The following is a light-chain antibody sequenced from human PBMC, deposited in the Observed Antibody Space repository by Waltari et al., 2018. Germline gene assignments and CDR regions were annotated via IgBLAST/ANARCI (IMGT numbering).Light chain of an antibody. V-gene: IGKV4-1*01. CDR1: QSVLYSSDNKNY. CDR3: QHYYSSPHT. CDR2: WAS. J-gene: IGKJ2*01. Sequence: DIVMTQSPDSLAVSLGERATINCKSSQSVLYSSDNKNYLAWYQQKPGQPPKLLIYWASTRESGVPDRFSGSGSGTDFTLTISSLQAEDVAVFHCQHYYSSPHTFGQGPKLAIK.